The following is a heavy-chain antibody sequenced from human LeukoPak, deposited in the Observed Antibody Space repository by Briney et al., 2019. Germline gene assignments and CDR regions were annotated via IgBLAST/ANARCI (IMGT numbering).Heavy chain of an antibody. J-gene: IGHJ4*02. CDR1: GGSFSDYY. V-gene: IGHV4-34*01. CDR2: INHSGST. Sequence: MSSETLSLTCAVYGGSFSDYYWSWIRQPPGEGLEWIGEINHSGSTNYNPSLKSRVTISVDTSKNQFSLKLSSVTAADTAVYYCAYSTSVAGNIWGQGTLVTVSS. CDR3: AYSTSVAGNI. D-gene: IGHD6-19*01.